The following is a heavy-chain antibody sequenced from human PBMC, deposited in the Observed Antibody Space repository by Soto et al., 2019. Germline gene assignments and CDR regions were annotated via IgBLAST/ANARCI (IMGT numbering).Heavy chain of an antibody. Sequence: QVQLVQSGAEVKKPGASVRVSCKTSGYTFTRYSISWVRQAPGQGLEWMGWISAYNGDTNSAQNLQGRVTMTTDASTSTAYMELRSLRSDDTAMYYCARDHAGIGWFRFDQWGQGTLVTVSS. V-gene: IGHV1-18*01. CDR2: ISAYNGDT. D-gene: IGHD6-19*01. CDR3: ARDHAGIGWFRFDQ. J-gene: IGHJ4*02. CDR1: GYTFTRYS.